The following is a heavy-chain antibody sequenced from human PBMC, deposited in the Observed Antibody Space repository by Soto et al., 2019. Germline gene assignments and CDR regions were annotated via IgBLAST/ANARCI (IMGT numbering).Heavy chain of an antibody. D-gene: IGHD3-3*01. CDR3: ARGSYYYDFWSGYFDY. CDR1: GFTFSSYW. Sequence: PGGSLRLSCAASGFTFSSYWMSWVRQAPGKGLEWVANIKQDGSEKYYVDSVKGRFTISRDNAKNSLYLQMNSLRAEDTAVYYCARGSYYYDFWSGYFDYWGQGTLVTVSS. J-gene: IGHJ4*02. CDR2: IKQDGSEK. V-gene: IGHV3-7*03.